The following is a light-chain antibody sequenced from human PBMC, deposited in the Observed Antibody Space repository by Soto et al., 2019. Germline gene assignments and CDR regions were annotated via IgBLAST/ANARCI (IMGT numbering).Light chain of an antibody. CDR1: QSVNRY. J-gene: IGKJ5*01. Sequence: EIVLTQSPGTLSLSHGERATLSCRASQSVNRYLAWYQQKPGQAPRLLIYDTSNRATGIPARFSGSGSGTDFTLTISSLEPEDFAVYYCQQREHWPPITFGQGTRLEIK. CDR3: QQREHWPPIT. CDR2: DTS. V-gene: IGKV3-11*01.